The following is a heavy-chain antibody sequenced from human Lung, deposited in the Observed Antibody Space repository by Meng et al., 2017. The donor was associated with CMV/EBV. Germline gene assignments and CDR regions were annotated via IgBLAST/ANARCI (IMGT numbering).Heavy chain of an antibody. CDR3: ARDYYDSGAYYYTEEYYHGLDV. Sequence: SQTLPLTCAISGDSVSSNSAAWNWIRQSPSRGLEWLGRTYYRSKWYDDYAMAVKSRITINPDTSKNQFSLQLNSVTPEDTAVYYCARDYYDSGAYYYTEEYYHGLDVWGQGTXVTVSS. J-gene: IGHJ6*02. V-gene: IGHV6-1*01. D-gene: IGHD3-22*01. CDR1: GDSVSSNSAA. CDR2: TYYRSKWYD.